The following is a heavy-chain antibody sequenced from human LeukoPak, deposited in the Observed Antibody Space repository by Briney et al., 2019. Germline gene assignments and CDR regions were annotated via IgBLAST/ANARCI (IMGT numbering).Heavy chain of an antibody. D-gene: IGHD3-10*01. Sequence: PGGSLRLSCAASRFTFSSYAMTWVRQAPGKGLEWVANIKQDGSEKHYVDSVKGRFTISRDNSKNSLYLQMNSLRADDTAVYYCTRGIGSGIPLGIWGQGTLVTVSS. CDR3: TRGIGSGIPLGI. J-gene: IGHJ4*02. CDR2: IKQDGSEK. CDR1: RFTFSSYA. V-gene: IGHV3-7*01.